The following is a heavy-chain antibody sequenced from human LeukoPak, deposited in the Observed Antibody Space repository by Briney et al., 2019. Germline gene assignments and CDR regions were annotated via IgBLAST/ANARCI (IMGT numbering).Heavy chain of an antibody. J-gene: IGHJ4*02. CDR3: AREISSSWEYYFDY. D-gene: IGHD6-13*01. CDR2: INTGNGNT. CDR1: GYTFTNYA. Sequence: ASVKVSCKASGYTFTNYAMHWVRQAPGQRLEWMGWINTGNGNTKYSQEFQGRVTITRNTSISTPYMELSSLRSEDTAVYYCAREISSSWEYYFDYWGQGTLVTVSS. V-gene: IGHV1-3*03.